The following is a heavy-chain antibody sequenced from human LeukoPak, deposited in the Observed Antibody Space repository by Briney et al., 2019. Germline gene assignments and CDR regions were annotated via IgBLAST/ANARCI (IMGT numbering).Heavy chain of an antibody. CDR1: GFTVSSNY. J-gene: IGHJ4*02. CDR2: IYSGGTT. D-gene: IGHD3-10*01. CDR3: AKDLEGYYGSGTIDY. Sequence: GGSLRLSCAASGFTVSSNYMSWVRQAPGKGLEWVSLIYSGGTTYYAESVKGRFAISRDNSKNTLYLQMNSLRAEDTAVYYCAKDLEGYYGSGTIDYWGQGTLVTVSS. V-gene: IGHV3-53*01.